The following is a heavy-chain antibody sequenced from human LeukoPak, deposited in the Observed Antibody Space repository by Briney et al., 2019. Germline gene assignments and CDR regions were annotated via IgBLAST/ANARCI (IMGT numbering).Heavy chain of an antibody. CDR3: VRSPYYYYHMDV. Sequence: SETLSLTCAVSGYSITSGYYWGWIRQPPGKGLEWIGTIYHSGSTYYNPSLKSRVIVSVDTSKNQFSLKLSSVTAADTAVYYCVRSPYYYYHMDVWGKGTSGTVSS. V-gene: IGHV4-38-2*01. J-gene: IGHJ6*03. CDR2: IYHSGST. CDR1: GYSITSGYY.